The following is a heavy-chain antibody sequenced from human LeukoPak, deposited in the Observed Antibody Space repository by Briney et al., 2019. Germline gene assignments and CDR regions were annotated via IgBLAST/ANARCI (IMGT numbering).Heavy chain of an antibody. CDR2: INPNSGDT. Sequence: ASVKVSCKASGYTFTAYYIHWVRHAPGQGLEWMGWINPNSGDTTLLQRFQGRVTMTRDTSIITAYTELSSLTSDDTGKYYCARGPTLGLDIWGQGTMVTVSS. V-gene: IGHV1-2*02. CDR1: GYTFTAYY. CDR3: ARGPTLGLDI. J-gene: IGHJ3*02.